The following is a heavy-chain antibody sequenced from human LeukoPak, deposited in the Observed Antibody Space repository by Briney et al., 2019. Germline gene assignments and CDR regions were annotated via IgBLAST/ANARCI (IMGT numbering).Heavy chain of an antibody. CDR3: ARDLGWFGELFGWFDP. V-gene: IGHV1-69*01. J-gene: IGHJ5*02. CDR2: IIPIFGTA. Sequence: SVKVSCKASGGTFSSYAISWVRQAPGQGLEWMGGIIPIFGTANYAQKFQGRVTITADESTSTAYMELSSLRSEDTAVYYCARDLGWFGELFGWFDPWGQGTLVTVSS. D-gene: IGHD3-10*01. CDR1: GGTFSSYA.